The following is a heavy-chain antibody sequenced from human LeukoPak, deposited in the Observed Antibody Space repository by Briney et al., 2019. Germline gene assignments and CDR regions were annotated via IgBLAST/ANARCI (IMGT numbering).Heavy chain of an antibody. Sequence: SVKVSCKASGGTFSSYAISWVRQAPGQGLEWMGGIIPIFGTANYAQKFQGRVTITTDESTSTAYMELSSLRSEDTAVYYCARGLTSANYFDYWGQGTLVTASS. J-gene: IGHJ4*02. V-gene: IGHV1-69*05. D-gene: IGHD4/OR15-4a*01. CDR2: IIPIFGTA. CDR1: GGTFSSYA. CDR3: ARGLTSANYFDY.